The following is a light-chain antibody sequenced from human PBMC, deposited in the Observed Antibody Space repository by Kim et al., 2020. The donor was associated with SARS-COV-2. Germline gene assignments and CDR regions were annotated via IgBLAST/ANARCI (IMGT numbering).Light chain of an antibody. CDR1: TGAVTSGYY. J-gene: IGLJ2*01. CDR3: LLYYGGAPVV. Sequence: GGRVTLTCASSTGAVTSGYYPSWFQQKPGQTPRALIYGTSNKRSWTPPRFSGPLLGGKAALTLSGVQPEDEAEYYCLLYYGGAPVVFGGGTQLTVL. V-gene: IGLV7-43*01. CDR2: GTS.